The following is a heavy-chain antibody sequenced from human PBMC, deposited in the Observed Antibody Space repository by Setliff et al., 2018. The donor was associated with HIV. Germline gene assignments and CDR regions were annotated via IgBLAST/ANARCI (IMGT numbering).Heavy chain of an antibody. J-gene: IGHJ4*02. Sequence: ASETLSLTCTVSGGSISNTYSLWGWIRQPPCKGLEWIGSMHYSGITHYNPSLRGRVTISIDTSKNQFSLRLNSVTATDTGVYYCASTWGSSSDGWGPGTLVTVSS. CDR3: ASTWGSSSDG. V-gene: IGHV4-39*01. D-gene: IGHD6-6*01. CDR1: GGSISNTYSL. CDR2: MHYSGIT.